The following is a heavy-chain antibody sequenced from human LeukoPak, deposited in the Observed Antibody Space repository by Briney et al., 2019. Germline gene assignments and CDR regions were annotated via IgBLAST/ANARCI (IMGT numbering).Heavy chain of an antibody. V-gene: IGHV1-24*01. CDR3: ATHTPGGIVVVPGAYYYYYMDV. D-gene: IGHD2-2*01. CDR1: GYTLTELS. J-gene: IGHJ6*03. CDR2: FDPEDGDT. Sequence: ASVTVSCAVSGYTLTELSMHWVRQAPGKGLEWMGGFDPEDGDTIYAQKFQGRVTMTEDTSTDTAYMELSSLRSEDTAVYYCATHTPGGIVVVPGAYYYYYMDVWGKGTTVTVSS.